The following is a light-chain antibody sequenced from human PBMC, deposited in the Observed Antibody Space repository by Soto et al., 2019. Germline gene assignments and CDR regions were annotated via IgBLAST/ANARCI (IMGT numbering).Light chain of an antibody. CDR1: QSVSSGH. V-gene: IGKV3-20*01. CDR3: QQYGHSLWT. CDR2: GAS. Sequence: DIVLTQSPGTLSLSPGERASLSCRASQSVSSGHLAWYQQKPGQAPRLLIYGASSRATGIPDRFSGSGSGTDFTLTISRLEPEDCAGYYCQQYGHSLWTFGQGTEVEIK. J-gene: IGKJ1*01.